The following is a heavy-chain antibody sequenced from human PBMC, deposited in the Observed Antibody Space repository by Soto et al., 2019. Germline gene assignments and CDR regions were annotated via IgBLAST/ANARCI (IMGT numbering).Heavy chain of an antibody. J-gene: IGHJ4*02. Sequence: EVQLVESGGGLVQPGGSLRLSCAASGFTFSSYSMNWVRQAPGKGLEWVSYISSSSSTIYYADSVKGRFTISRDNAKNSLYLQMNSLTAEDPAVYYCAGAVCGSCYTESGRNFDYWGQGTLVTVSS. CDR3: AGAVCGSCYTESGRNFDY. CDR1: GFTFSSYS. CDR2: ISSSSSTI. D-gene: IGHD2-15*01. V-gene: IGHV3-48*01.